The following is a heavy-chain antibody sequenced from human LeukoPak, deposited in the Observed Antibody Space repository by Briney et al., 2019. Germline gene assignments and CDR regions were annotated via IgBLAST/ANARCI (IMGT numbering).Heavy chain of an antibody. J-gene: IGHJ4*02. CDR3: ARERPWNYYDSSGRSTLFDY. CDR1: GYTFTSYG. CDR2: ISAYNGNT. D-gene: IGHD3-22*01. V-gene: IGHV1-18*04. Sequence: ASVKVSCKASGYTFTSYGISWVRQAPGQGLEWMGWISAYNGNTNYAQKLQGRVTMTTDTSTSTAYMELRSLRSDDTAVYYRARERPWNYYDSSGRSTLFDYWGQGTLVTVSS.